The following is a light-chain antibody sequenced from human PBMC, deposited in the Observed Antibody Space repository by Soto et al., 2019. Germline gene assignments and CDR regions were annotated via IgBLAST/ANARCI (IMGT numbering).Light chain of an antibody. CDR3: QQYAALPEWT. Sequence: EIVLTQSPGTLSLSLGERATLSCRASQSVSSSYLAWYQQKPGQAPRLLIYAASSRATGIPDRFSGSGSGTDFTLTISSLEPEDFAVYYCQQYAALPEWTFGQGTKVEIK. CDR1: QSVSSSY. J-gene: IGKJ1*01. CDR2: AAS. V-gene: IGKV3-20*01.